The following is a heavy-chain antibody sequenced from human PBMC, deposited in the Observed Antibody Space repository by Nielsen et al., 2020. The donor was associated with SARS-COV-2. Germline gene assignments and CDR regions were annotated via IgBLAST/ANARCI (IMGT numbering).Heavy chain of an antibody. D-gene: IGHD1-26*01. V-gene: IGHV4-39*01. J-gene: IGHJ3*02. Sequence: PGKGLEWIGSIYYSGSTYYNPSLKSRVTISVDTSKNQFSLKLSSVTAADTAVYYCARHYRTVGAYGGAFDIWGQGTMVT. CDR3: ARHYRTVGAYGGAFDI. CDR2: IYYSGST.